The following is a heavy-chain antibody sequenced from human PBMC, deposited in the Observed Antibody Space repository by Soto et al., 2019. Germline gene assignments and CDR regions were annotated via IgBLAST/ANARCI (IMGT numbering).Heavy chain of an antibody. CDR1: GASIGAHY. D-gene: IGHD2-8*01. V-gene: IGHV4-59*11. Sequence: QVLLQESGPGLVKPSETLSLTCNVSGASIGAHYWHWIRQPPGKGLGWIGYISFTGTTQYNLSVRSRASISVDTSKNQLSLTLTSVTAADTAVYYCARDANGVYYFDPWGQGTRITVSS. CDR3: ARDANGVYYFDP. CDR2: ISFTGTT. J-gene: IGHJ5*02.